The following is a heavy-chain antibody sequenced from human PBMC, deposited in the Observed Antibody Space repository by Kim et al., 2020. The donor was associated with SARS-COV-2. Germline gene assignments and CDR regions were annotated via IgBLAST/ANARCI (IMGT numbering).Heavy chain of an antibody. J-gene: IGHJ4*02. CDR1: GGSFSGYY. V-gene: IGHV4-34*01. CDR2: INHSGST. D-gene: IGHD6-13*01. CDR3: ASGAAGAHVFDY. Sequence: SETLSLTCAVYGGSFSGYYWSWIRQPPGKGLEWIGEINHSGSTNYNPSLKSRVTISVDTSKNQFSLKLSSVTAADTAVYYCASGAAGAHVFDYWGQGTLVTVSS.